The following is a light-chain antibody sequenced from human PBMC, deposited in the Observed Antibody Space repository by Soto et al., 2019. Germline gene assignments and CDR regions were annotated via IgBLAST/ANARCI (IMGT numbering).Light chain of an antibody. V-gene: IGKV1-33*01. CDR2: DAS. J-gene: IGKJ3*01. CDR3: QQYDNRPFT. Sequence: DIQMTQSPSSLSASVGAXVSFTCQASQDISKFLNWYQHKPGQAPSLLIYDASKSQFGVPSRFSGSGSGTDCTFTISSLQPEDNATYYCQQYDNRPFTFGPGTKVDIK. CDR1: QDISKF.